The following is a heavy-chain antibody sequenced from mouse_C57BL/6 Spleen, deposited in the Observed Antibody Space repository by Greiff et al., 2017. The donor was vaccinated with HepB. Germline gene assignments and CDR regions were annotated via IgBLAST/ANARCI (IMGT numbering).Heavy chain of an antibody. CDR1: GYSITSGYY. CDR2: ISYDGSN. J-gene: IGHJ2*01. V-gene: IGHV3-6*01. CDR3: ARGLSYYYGSSYGYFDY. Sequence: EVHLVESGPGLVKPSQSLSLTCSVTGYSITSGYYWNWIRQFPGNKLEWMGYISYDGSNNYNPSLKNRISITRDTSKNQFFLKLNSVTTEDTATYYCARGLSYYYGSSYGYFDYWGQGTTLTVSS. D-gene: IGHD1-1*01.